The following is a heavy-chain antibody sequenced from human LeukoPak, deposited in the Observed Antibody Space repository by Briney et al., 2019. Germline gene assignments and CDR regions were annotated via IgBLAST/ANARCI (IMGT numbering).Heavy chain of an antibody. CDR2: IYYSGST. V-gene: IGHV4-59*01. Sequence: SETLSLTCTVSGGSISSYYWSWIRQPPGKGLEWIGYIYYSGSTNYNPSPKSRVTISVDTSKNQFSLKLSSVTAADTAVYYCARETGYSSGWYVYWGQGTLVTVSS. CDR3: ARETGYSSGWYVY. D-gene: IGHD6-19*01. CDR1: GGSISSYY. J-gene: IGHJ4*02.